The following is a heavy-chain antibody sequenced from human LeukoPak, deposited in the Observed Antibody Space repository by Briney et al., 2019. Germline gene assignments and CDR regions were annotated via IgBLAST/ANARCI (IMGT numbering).Heavy chain of an antibody. CDR1: GFTVGSNY. D-gene: IGHD1-26*01. CDR3: AREGVGATRTGAFDI. J-gene: IGHJ3*02. Sequence: GGSLRLSCAASGFTVGSNYMSWVRQAPGKGLEWVSVIYSGGSTYYADSVKGRFTISRDNSKNTLYLQMNSLRAEDTAVYYCAREGVGATRTGAFDIWGQGTMVTVSS. V-gene: IGHV3-53*01. CDR2: IYSGGST.